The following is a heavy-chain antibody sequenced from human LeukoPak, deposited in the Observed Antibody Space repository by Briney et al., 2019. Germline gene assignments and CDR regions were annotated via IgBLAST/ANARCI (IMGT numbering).Heavy chain of an antibody. CDR2: INPNSGGT. Sequence: ASVKVPCKASGYTFTGYYMHRVRQAPGQGLEWMGWINPNSGGTNYAQKFQGRVTMTSDTSISTAYMELSRLRSDDTAVYYCARDRSGYFNDAFDIWGQGTMVTVSS. CDR1: GYTFTGYY. D-gene: IGHD3-3*01. J-gene: IGHJ3*02. V-gene: IGHV1-2*02. CDR3: ARDRSGYFNDAFDI.